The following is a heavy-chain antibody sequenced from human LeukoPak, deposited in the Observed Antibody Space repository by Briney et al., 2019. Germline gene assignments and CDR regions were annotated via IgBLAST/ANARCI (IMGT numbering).Heavy chain of an antibody. CDR1: GFTFSTYW. J-gene: IGHJ1*01. V-gene: IGHV3-74*01. CDR3: ARAPSEIGGYYPEYFRH. D-gene: IGHD3-22*01. CDR2: IKSDGGT. Sequence: GGSLRLSCAASGFTFSTYWMHWVPQAPGKGLVWVSRIKSDGGTNYADSVKGRFTISRDSAKKTVSLQMNSLRPEDTGVYYCARAPSEIGGYYPEYFRHWGQGTLVTVSS.